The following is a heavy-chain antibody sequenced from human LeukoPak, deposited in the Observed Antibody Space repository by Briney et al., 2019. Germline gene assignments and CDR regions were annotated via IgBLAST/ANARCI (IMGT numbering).Heavy chain of an antibody. V-gene: IGHV3-73*01. CDR1: GFTFSGSD. CDR3: TIQATTGSDY. J-gene: IGHJ4*02. Sequence: GGSLRLSCAASGFTFSGSDIHWVRQASGKGLEWVGRIRSKAKDYATAYAASVKGRFTISRDDSKNTAYLDMNSLKAEDTAVYYCTIQATTGSDYWGQGTLVPVSS. D-gene: IGHD1-1*01. CDR2: IRSKAKDYAT.